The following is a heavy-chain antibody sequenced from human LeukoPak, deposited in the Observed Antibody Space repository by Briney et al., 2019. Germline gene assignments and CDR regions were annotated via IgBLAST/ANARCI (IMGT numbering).Heavy chain of an antibody. D-gene: IGHD3-22*01. CDR1: GFTFSSYG. CDR2: ISYDGSNK. CDR3: ARSSGYYYDAFDI. Sequence: GGSLRLSCAASGFTFSSYGMPWVRQAPGKGLEWVAVISYDGSNKYYADSVKGRFTISRDNSKNTLYLQMNSLRAEDTAVYYCARSSGYYYDAFDIWGQGTMVTVSS. V-gene: IGHV3-30*19. J-gene: IGHJ3*02.